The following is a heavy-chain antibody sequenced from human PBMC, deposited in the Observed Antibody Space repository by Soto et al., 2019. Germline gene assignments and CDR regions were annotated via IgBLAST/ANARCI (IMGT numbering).Heavy chain of an antibody. D-gene: IGHD3-3*01. CDR2: IDWDDAK. J-gene: IGHJ4*02. CDR1: GFSLSASRMS. V-gene: IGHV2-70*11. CDR3: ARMIFRRSGAYSFDS. Sequence: SGPTLVNPTQTLTLTCTFSGFSLSASRMSISWIRQPPGKALEWLARIDWDDAKYFNTSLKTRLTVSKDTSKTQVVLTMTNMDPVDTGTYYCARMIFRRSGAYSFDSWGQGIMVTVSS.